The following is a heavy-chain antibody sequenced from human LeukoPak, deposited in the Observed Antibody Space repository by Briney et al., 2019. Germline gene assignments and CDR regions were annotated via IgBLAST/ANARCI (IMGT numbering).Heavy chain of an antibody. CDR3: ARGNWSDAFDV. V-gene: IGHV1-69*05. Sequence: SVKVSCKASGGTFSSYAISWVRQAPGQGLEGMGGITPMLDTATYAKKFQARVTITTDESASPAYLDLTTPTSEDKAVYYCARGNWSDAFDVWGQGALVTVSS. J-gene: IGHJ3*01. CDR2: ITPMLDTA. CDR1: GGTFSSYA. D-gene: IGHD1-1*01.